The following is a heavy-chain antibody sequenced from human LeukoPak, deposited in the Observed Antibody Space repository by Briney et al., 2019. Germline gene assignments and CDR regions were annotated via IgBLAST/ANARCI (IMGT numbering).Heavy chain of an antibody. V-gene: IGHV1-3*03. J-gene: IGHJ6*03. CDR3: ARGRGPPNSNRDFYYYYYMDV. Sequence: ASVNVSCKASGYTFTNYAIHWVRQAPGQRFEWMGWINAANGHTKYSQEFQDRITITRDTFATTAYMELSNLRSEDMALYYCARGRGPPNSNRDFYYYYYMDVWGTGTTVTVSS. CDR2: INAANGHT. CDR1: GYTFTNYA. D-gene: IGHD6-13*01.